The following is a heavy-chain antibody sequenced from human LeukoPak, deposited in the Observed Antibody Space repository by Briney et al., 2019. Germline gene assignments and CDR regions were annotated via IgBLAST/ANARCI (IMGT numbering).Heavy chain of an antibody. V-gene: IGHV3-53*01. CDR3: ASPDCSSTSCYP. CDR2: IYSGGST. J-gene: IGHJ4*02. D-gene: IGHD2-2*01. CDR1: GFTVSSNR. Sequence: PGGSLRLSCAASGFTVSSNRMSWVRQAPGKGLEWVSVIYSGGSTYYADSVKGRFTISRDNSKNTLYLQMNSLRAEDTAVYYCASPDCSSTSCYPWGQGTLVSVSS.